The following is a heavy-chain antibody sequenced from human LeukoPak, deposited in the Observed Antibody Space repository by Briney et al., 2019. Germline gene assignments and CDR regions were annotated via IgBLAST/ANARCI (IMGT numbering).Heavy chain of an antibody. Sequence: SQTLSLTCTVSGGSIRSAGYHWTWIRQHPGTGLEWIGYIYYNGSTYYNPSLKSRVTISVDTSSNQFSLRLRSLTAADTAVYYCARDRQWLGSDYWGQGTLVTVSS. CDR3: ARDRQWLGSDY. J-gene: IGHJ4*02. CDR2: IYYNGST. CDR1: GGSIRSAGYH. V-gene: IGHV4-31*03. D-gene: IGHD6-19*01.